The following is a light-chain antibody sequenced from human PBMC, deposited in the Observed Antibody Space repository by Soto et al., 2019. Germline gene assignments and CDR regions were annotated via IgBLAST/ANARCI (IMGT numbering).Light chain of an antibody. J-gene: IGKJ4*01. CDR2: AAS. CDR1: QGITSW. Sequence: DIQMTQSPSFVSASVGDRVTITCRASQGITSWLAWYQQKPGRAPKLLIHAASSLESGVPSRFSGSGSGTDFTLTISSLQLEVFATYYGQQPSSSPLPSGGGTKVEIK. V-gene: IGKV1-12*01. CDR3: QQPSSSPLP.